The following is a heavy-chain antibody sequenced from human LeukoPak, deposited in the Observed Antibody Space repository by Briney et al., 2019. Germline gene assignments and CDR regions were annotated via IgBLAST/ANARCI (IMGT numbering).Heavy chain of an antibody. J-gene: IGHJ6*02. V-gene: IGHV3-30*04. D-gene: IGHD1-26*01. CDR3: ARDLLRYPYGMDV. CDR2: MSYDGSNN. Sequence: GGSLRLSCAASGFTFSIYAIHWVRQAPGKGLEWVALMSYDGSNNYYADSVKGRFTISRDISKNTLYLQMNSLRAEDAAIYYCARDLLRYPYGMDVWGQGTTVTVSS. CDR1: GFTFSIYA.